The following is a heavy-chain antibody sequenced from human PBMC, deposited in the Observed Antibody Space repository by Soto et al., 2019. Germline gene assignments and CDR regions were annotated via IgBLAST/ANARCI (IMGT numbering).Heavy chain of an antibody. Sequence: PGGSLRLSCAASGFTFSSYEMNWVRQAPGKGLEWVSYISSSGSTIYYADSVKGRFTISRDNAKNSLYLQMNSLRAEDTAVYYCARSAARYYYDSSGYYSSTFDYWGQGTTVTVSS. CDR2: ISSSGSTI. J-gene: IGHJ4*02. CDR3: ARSAARYYYDSSGYYSSTFDY. D-gene: IGHD3-22*01. CDR1: GFTFSSYE. V-gene: IGHV3-48*03.